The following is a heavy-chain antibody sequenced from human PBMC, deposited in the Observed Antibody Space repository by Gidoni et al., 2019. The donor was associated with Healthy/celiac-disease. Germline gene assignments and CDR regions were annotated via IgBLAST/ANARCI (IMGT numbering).Heavy chain of an antibody. J-gene: IGHJ6*02. CDR2: INPNSGGT. CDR3: AREGLYSGSYYAYYYYGMDV. CDR1: GYTFTAYY. D-gene: IGHD1-26*01. Sequence: QVQLVQSGAAVKKPGASVKVSCKASGYTFTAYYMHWVRQAPGQGLEWMGWINPNSGGTNYAQKFQGWVTMTRDTSISTAYMELSRLRSDDTAVYYCAREGLYSGSYYAYYYYGMDVWGQGTTVTVSS. V-gene: IGHV1-2*04.